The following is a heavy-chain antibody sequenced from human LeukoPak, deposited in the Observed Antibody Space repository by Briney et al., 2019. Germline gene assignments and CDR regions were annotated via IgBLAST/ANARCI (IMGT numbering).Heavy chain of an antibody. D-gene: IGHD5-24*01. J-gene: IGHJ4*02. CDR3: ARHAWAGEMATD. Sequence: ASVKVSCKASGYTFTSYWIGWMRQMPGKGLEWMGIIYPGDSDTRYSPSFQGQVTISADKSISTAYLQWSSLKASDTAMYYCARHAWAGEMATDWGQGTLVTVSS. CDR1: GYTFTSYW. V-gene: IGHV5-51*01. CDR2: IYPGDSDT.